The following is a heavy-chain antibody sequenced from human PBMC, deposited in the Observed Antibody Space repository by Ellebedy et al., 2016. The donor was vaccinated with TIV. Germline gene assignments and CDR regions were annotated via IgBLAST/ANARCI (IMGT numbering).Heavy chain of an antibody. D-gene: IGHD3-16*01. CDR2: ISGSSVDT. CDR3: ARLDGSHASDGGTDY. Sequence: PGGSLRLSCAASGFTFSSYALSWVRQAPGRGLEWVSSISGSSVDTYYADSVKGRFTISRDDSRSTLWLQMTSLRAEDTALYYCARLDGSHASDGGTDYWGRGTLVTVSS. CDR1: GFTFSSYA. V-gene: IGHV3-23*01. J-gene: IGHJ4*02.